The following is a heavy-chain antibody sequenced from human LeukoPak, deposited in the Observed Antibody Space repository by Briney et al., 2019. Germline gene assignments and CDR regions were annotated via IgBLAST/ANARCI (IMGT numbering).Heavy chain of an antibody. D-gene: IGHD3-3*01. CDR3: VRDRNALQFLDF. CDR1: GFTFSNYA. J-gene: IGHJ4*02. V-gene: IGHV3-33*08. Sequence: GGSLRLSCAASGFTFSNYAMSWVRQAPGKGLEWVAVIWYDGSEKYYADSVKGRFIISRDNSKNMLYLQTNSLRAEDTAVYYCVRDRNALQFLDFWGQGTVVTVSS. CDR2: IWYDGSEK.